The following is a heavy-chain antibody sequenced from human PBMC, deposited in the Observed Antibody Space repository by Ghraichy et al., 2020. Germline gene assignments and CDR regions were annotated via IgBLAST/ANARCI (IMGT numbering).Heavy chain of an antibody. Sequence: SETLSLTCSVSGGSISSNYWSWIRQPPGKGLEWVGYIYYSGSTNYNPSLKSRVTISVDTSKNQFSLKLSSVTAADTAVYYCARVGATRDFDYWGQGTLVTVSS. CDR2: IYYSGST. V-gene: IGHV4-59*01. D-gene: IGHD1-26*01. CDR1: GGSISSNY. CDR3: ARVGATRDFDY. J-gene: IGHJ4*02.